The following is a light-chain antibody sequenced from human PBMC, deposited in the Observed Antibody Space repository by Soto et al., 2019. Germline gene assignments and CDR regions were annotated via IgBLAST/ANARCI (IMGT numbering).Light chain of an antibody. CDR3: QQYSDSPLS. CDR2: GAS. V-gene: IGKV3-20*01. Sequence: EIVLTQSPGTLSLSPGERATLSCRASQTVRTNYLAWFQHKPGQAPRHLIYGASSRATSIPDRISGSGSGTDFTLTIYRLEREEFAVYFCQQYSDSPLSFGGGTNVEIK. J-gene: IGKJ4*01. CDR1: QTVRTNY.